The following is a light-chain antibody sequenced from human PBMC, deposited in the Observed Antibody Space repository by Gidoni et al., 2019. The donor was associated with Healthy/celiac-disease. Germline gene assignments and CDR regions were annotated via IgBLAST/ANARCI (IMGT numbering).Light chain of an antibody. CDR1: QSVSSY. J-gene: IGKJ3*01. Sequence: EIVLTQSPATLSLSPGERATLSCRASQSVSSYLAWYQQKPGQAPRLLIYDASNRATGIPARFSGSGSETDFTLTISNLEPEDFAVYYCQQRSNWPLTFGPGTKVDIK. CDR2: DAS. CDR3: QQRSNWPLT. V-gene: IGKV3-11*01.